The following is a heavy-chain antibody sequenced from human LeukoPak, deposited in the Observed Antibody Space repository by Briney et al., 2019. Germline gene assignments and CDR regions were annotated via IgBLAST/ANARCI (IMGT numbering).Heavy chain of an antibody. CDR3: ARGGLLWFGELIYFDY. CDR2: INSDGSST. J-gene: IGHJ4*02. D-gene: IGHD3-10*01. CDR1: GFTFSSYG. V-gene: IGHV3-74*01. Sequence: GGSLRLSCAASGFTFSSYGMHWVRQAPGKGLVWVSRINSDGSSTSYADSVKGRFTTSRDNAKNTLYLQMNSLRAEDTAVYYCARGGLLWFGELIYFDYWGQGTLVTVSS.